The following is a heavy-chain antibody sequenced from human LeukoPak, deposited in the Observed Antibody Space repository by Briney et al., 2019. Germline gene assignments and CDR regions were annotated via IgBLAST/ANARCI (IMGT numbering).Heavy chain of an antibody. D-gene: IGHD2-21*02. CDR1: GGSISGSH. V-gene: IGHV4-59*01. J-gene: IGHJ6*02. CDR3: ARTGGDCSSGLCYYAMDV. CDR2: IHYTGST. Sequence: PSETLSLTCFVSGGSISGSHRSWIRQPPGKGLEWVGYIHYTGSTDYNPSLRSRVTLSIDLSKNQISLRLSSVTAADTAVYYCARTGGDCSSGLCYYAMDVWGQGTTVTVS.